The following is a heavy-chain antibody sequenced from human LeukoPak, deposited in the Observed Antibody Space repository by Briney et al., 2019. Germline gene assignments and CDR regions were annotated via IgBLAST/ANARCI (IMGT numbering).Heavy chain of an antibody. CDR1: GYTFISYG. V-gene: IGHV1-18*01. J-gene: IGHJ4*02. Sequence: ASVKVSCKAPGYTFISYGITWVRQAPGQGLEWLGWISAYNGNIDYAQKLQGRVTLTTDTSTSTAYMEVRSLRSDDTAVYYCASMSGYYPSYYFDYWGQGTLVTVSS. CDR3: ASMSGYYPSYYFDY. CDR2: ISAYNGNI. D-gene: IGHD3-3*01.